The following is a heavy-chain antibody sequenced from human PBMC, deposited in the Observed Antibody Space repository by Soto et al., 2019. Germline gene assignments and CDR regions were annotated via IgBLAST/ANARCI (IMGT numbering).Heavy chain of an antibody. D-gene: IGHD6-13*01. CDR1: GYSFTSYW. V-gene: IGHV5-51*01. CDR2: IYPGDSDT. Sequence: GESLKISCKGSGYSFTSYWIGCVRQMPGKGLEWMGIIYPGDSDTRYSPSFQGQVTISADKSISTAYLQWSSLKASDTAMYYCARLKGIAAAGTYGMDVWGQGTRSPSP. CDR3: ARLKGIAAAGTYGMDV. J-gene: IGHJ6*02.